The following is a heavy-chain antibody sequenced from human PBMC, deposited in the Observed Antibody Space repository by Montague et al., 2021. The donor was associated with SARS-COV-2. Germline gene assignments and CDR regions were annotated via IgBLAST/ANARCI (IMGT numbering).Heavy chain of an antibody. CDR2: MHFTGKT. CDR3: ARDRFDFGAGRQATFDF. D-gene: IGHD3-10*01. CDR1: GDSITNPY. Sequence: SETLSLTCNVSGDSITNPYWYWIWQPAAKGLGWIGRMHFTGKTNSSYFFSIRLTMSAATSKNQFSLKLTSVTAADTAIYFCARDRFDFGAGRQATFDFWGQGTLVTVSS. V-gene: IGHV4-4*07. J-gene: IGHJ4*02.